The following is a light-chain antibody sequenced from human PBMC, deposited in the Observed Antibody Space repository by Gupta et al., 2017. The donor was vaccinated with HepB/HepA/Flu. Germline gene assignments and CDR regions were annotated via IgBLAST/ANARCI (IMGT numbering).Light chain of an antibody. CDR3: ASYTALNAWV. Sequence: QSTLTQPASVSGSPGQSITISRTGSHRDVRDYNYVCWYRQHPGRAPQLILYDVTNRPSGVSDRFSGSKYDNTASLTISGLQADDEGDYYCASYTALNAWVFGGGTKLTVL. CDR2: DVT. J-gene: IGLJ3*02. CDR1: HRDVRDYNY. V-gene: IGLV2-14*03.